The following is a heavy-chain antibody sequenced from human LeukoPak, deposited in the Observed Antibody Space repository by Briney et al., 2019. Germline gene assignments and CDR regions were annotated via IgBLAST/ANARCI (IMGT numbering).Heavy chain of an antibody. CDR3: ARHRIAGDVFFDY. CDR1: GASISGFY. Sequence: PSETLSLTCTVSGASISGFYWNWFRQPAGKGLEWIGRIYPSGGTNYTPSLKSRVTMSVDTSRNQFSLRLSAVTAADTAVYYCARHRIAGDVFFDYWGQGTLVTVSS. V-gene: IGHV4-4*07. D-gene: IGHD5-24*01. J-gene: IGHJ4*02. CDR2: IYPSGGT.